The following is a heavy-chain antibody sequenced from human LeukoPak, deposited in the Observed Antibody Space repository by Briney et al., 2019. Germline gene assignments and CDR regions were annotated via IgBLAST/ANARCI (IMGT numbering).Heavy chain of an antibody. CDR3: ARLWFGGYFDY. D-gene: IGHD3-10*01. J-gene: IGHJ4*02. Sequence: ASVKVSCKASGYSFTGYIMHWVRQAPGQGLEWMGWISAYNGNTNYAQKLQGRVTMTTDTSTSTAYMELRSLRSDDTAVYYCARLWFGGYFDYWGQGTLVTVSS. CDR1: GYSFTGYI. CDR2: ISAYNGNT. V-gene: IGHV1-18*04.